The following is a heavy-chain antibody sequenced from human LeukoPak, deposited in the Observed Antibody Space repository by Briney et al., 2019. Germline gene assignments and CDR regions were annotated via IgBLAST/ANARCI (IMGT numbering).Heavy chain of an antibody. CDR3: AKDPSPFIAVAGTGYYFDY. J-gene: IGHJ4*02. D-gene: IGHD6-19*01. CDR1: GFTFSSYS. V-gene: IGHV3-21*04. Sequence: GGSLRLSCAASGFTFSSYSMNWVRQAPGKGLEWVSSISSSSSYIYYADSVKGRFTISRDNAKNSLCLQMNSLRAEDTALYYCAKDPSPFIAVAGTGYYFDYWGQGTLVTVSS. CDR2: ISSSSSYI.